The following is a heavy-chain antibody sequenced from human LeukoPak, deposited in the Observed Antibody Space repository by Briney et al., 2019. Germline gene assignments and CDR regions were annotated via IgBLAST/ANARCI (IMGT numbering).Heavy chain of an antibody. CDR3: TRGGVDY. Sequence: GVPLRLFCGASVFTLSHAWMNWVRGSPGKALEWVGRIKNRLNGETTDYAAPAKGRFTIPSDDSQKTLYLQMNRLRDEETAVYYCTRGGVDYWGQGTLVTVSS. CDR2: IKNRLNGETT. V-gene: IGHV3-15*01. J-gene: IGHJ4*02. CDR1: VFTLSHAW.